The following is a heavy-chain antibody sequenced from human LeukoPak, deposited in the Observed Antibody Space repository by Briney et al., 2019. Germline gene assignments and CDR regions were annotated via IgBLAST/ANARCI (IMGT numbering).Heavy chain of an antibody. Sequence: PGGSLRLSCAASGFTFSSYGMHWVRQAPGKGLEWVAFIRYDGSNKYYADSVKGRFTISRDNSKNTLYLQMNSLRAEDTAVYYCAKGTGYYILSRYNWFDPWGQGTLVTVSS. CDR1: GFTFSSYG. V-gene: IGHV3-30*02. CDR3: AKGTGYYILSRYNWFDP. J-gene: IGHJ5*02. CDR2: IRYDGSNK. D-gene: IGHD3/OR15-3a*01.